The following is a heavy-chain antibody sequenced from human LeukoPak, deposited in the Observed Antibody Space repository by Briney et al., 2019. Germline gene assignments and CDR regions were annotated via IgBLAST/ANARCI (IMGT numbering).Heavy chain of an antibody. CDR2: IGTAGDT. J-gene: IGHJ4*02. D-gene: IGHD1-26*01. V-gene: IGHV3-13*01. CDR1: GFTFSSYD. CDR3: AREGVGATRSSFDY. Sequence: GGSLRLPCAASGFTFSSYDMHWVRQATGKGLEWVSAIGTAGDTYYPGSVKGRFTISRENAKNSLYLQMNSLRAEDTAVYYCAREGVGATRSSFDYWGQGTLVTVSS.